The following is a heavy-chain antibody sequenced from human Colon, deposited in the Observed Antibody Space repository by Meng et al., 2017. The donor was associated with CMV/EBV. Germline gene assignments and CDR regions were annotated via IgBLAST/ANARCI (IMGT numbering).Heavy chain of an antibody. J-gene: IGHJ4*02. CDR1: GFTFDHYT. V-gene: IGHV3-30*02. CDR2: IRYDGTKA. Sequence: GESLKISCYTSGFTFDHYTMHWVRQAPGKGLEWVAFIRYDGTKADYADSVTGRFTISRDNAKSSLHLQMTSLRPEDSAVYFCAKEFVLGTHLDHWGQGTLVTVSS. CDR3: AKEFVLGTHLDH. D-gene: IGHD2-21*02.